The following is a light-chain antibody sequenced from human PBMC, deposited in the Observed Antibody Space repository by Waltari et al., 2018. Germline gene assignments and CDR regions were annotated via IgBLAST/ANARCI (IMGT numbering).Light chain of an antibody. CDR3: SSYAGSNNYV. CDR2: EVT. V-gene: IGLV2-8*01. J-gene: IGLJ1*01. Sequence: QSALTQSPSASGSPGQSVTISCTGTSSDVGPYNYVSWYQHHPGKAPKLMMYEVTKRPSGVPDRFSGSKSGNTASLTVSGLQAEDEADYYCSSYAGSNNYVFGTGTKVTVL. CDR1: SSDVGPYNY.